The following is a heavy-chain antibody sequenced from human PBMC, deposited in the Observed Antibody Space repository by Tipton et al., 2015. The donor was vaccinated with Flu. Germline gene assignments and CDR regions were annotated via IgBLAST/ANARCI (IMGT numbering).Heavy chain of an antibody. D-gene: IGHD3-9*01. CDR2: ILSKTDGGTT. V-gene: IGHV3-15*01. CDR1: GFDFSVYG. J-gene: IGHJ4*02. CDR3: ISDVGVLRYAG. Sequence: SLRLSCKVSGFDFSVYGMHWVRQAPGKGLEWVGRILSKTDGGTTDYAAPVKGRFTISRDDSKNTVYLQMSSLKTEDTAMYYCISDVGVLRYAGWGQGTLVTVSS.